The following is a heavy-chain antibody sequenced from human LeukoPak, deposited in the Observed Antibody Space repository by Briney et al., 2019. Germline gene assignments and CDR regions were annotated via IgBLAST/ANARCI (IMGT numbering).Heavy chain of an antibody. J-gene: IGHJ5*02. D-gene: IGHD6-19*01. V-gene: IGHV3-72*01. CDR2: TRNKANSYTT. CDR3: ARAWYSSGWLFDP. CDR1: GFTFSSYG. Sequence: PGGSLRLSCAASGFTFSSYGMDWVRQAPGKGLEWVGRTRNKANSYTTEYAASVKGRFTISRDDSKNSLYLQMNSLKPEDTAVYYCARAWYSSGWLFDPSGQGTLVTVSS.